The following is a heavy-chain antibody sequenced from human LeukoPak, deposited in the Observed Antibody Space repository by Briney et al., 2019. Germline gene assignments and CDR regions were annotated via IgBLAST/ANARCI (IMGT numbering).Heavy chain of an antibody. CDR1: GYTFTSYS. D-gene: IGHD2-2*01. CDR3: ARDGAYQY. Sequence: RASVKVSCKTSGYTFTSYSISWVRQAPGQGLEWMGWIIGYNGNTNYAQKLQGRVTMATDTSTTTAYMELRSLRSDDTAVYYCARDGAYQYWGQGTLVTVSS. CDR2: IIGYNGNT. J-gene: IGHJ4*02. V-gene: IGHV1-18*01.